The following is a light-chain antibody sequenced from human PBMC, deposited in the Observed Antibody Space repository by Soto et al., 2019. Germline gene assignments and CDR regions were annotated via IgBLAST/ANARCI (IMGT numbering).Light chain of an antibody. J-gene: IGLJ2*01. CDR3: SSYTSSITLYVL. V-gene: IGLV2-14*01. Sequence: QSVLTQPASVSGSPGQSITISCTGTSSDVGGYNYVSWYQQHPGTASKLMIYEVSNRPSGVSNRFSGSKSGNTASLTISGLQAEDEADYYCSSYTSSITLYVLFGGGTKLTVL. CDR2: EVS. CDR1: SSDVGGYNY.